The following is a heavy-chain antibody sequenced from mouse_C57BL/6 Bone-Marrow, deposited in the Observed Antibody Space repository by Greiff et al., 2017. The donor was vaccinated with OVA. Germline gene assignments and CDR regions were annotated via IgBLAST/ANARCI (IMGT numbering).Heavy chain of an antibody. V-gene: IGHV1-26*01. CDR1: GYTFTDYY. CDR3: ARSYYGSSYWYFDV. Sequence: EVKLQQSGPELVKPGASVKISCKASGYTFTDYYMNWVKQSHGKSLEWIGDINPNNGGTSYNQKFKGKATLTVDKSSSTAYMELRSLTSEDSAVYYCARSYYGSSYWYFDVWGTGTTVTVSS. J-gene: IGHJ1*03. CDR2: INPNNGGT. D-gene: IGHD1-1*01.